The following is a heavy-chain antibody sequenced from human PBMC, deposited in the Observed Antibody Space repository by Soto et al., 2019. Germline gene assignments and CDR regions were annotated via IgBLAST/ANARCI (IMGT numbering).Heavy chain of an antibody. CDR1: GFTFSSYG. CDR2: IWYDGSNK. Sequence: GGSLRLSFAASGFTFSSYGMHWVRQAPGKGLEWVAVIWYDGSNKYYADSVKGRFTISRDNSKNTLYLQMNSLRAEDTAVYYCARVAYCSGGSCYTLDYWGQGTLVTVAS. V-gene: IGHV3-33*01. J-gene: IGHJ4*02. D-gene: IGHD2-15*01. CDR3: ARVAYCSGGSCYTLDY.